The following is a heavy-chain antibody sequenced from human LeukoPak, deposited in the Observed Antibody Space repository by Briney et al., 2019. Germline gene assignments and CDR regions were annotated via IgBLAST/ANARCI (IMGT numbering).Heavy chain of an antibody. Sequence: GGSLRLSYAASGHTFGTYWMSWVRQAPGKGLEWVANIKEDGTEKYYVDSVKGRFTISRDNAKNSLYLQMNSLRAEDTAVYYCARANNFDYWGRGTLVTVSS. CDR1: GHTFGTYW. CDR3: ARANNFDY. CDR2: IKEDGTEK. J-gene: IGHJ4*02. D-gene: IGHD1/OR15-1a*01. V-gene: IGHV3-7*01.